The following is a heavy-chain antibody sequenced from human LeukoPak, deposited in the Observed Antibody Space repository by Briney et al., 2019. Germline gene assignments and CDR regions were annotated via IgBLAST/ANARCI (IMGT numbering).Heavy chain of an antibody. V-gene: IGHV1-69*13. J-gene: IGHJ6*03. CDR2: IIPIFGTA. Sequence: GASVKVSCKASGGTFSSYAISWVRQAPGQGLEWMGGIIPIFGTANYAQKFQGRVTITADESTSTAYMELSSLRSEDTAVYYCARGGSSWYLSADYYYYYMDVWGKGTTVTISS. CDR1: GGTFSSYA. D-gene: IGHD6-13*01. CDR3: ARGGSSWYLSADYYYYYMDV.